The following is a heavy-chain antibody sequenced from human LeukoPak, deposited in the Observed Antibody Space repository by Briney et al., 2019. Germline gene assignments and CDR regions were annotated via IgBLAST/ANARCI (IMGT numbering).Heavy chain of an antibody. CDR3: AKESRNGWPQGWGFFDS. J-gene: IGHJ4*02. D-gene: IGHD6-19*01. V-gene: IGHV3-9*01. CDR2: IDYNSDSI. CDR1: GFTFDDYA. Sequence: PGGSLRLSCAASGFTFDDYAMHWVRQAPGKGLEWVSGIDYNSDSIAYADSVKGRFTISRDNAKNSLYLQMNSLKTEDTALYYCAKESRNGWPQGWGFFDSWGQGTLVTVSS.